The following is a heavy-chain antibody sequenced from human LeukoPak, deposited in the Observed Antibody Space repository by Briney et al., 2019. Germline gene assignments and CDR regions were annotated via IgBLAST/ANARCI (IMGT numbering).Heavy chain of an antibody. CDR2: ISGSGGST. D-gene: IGHD1-26*01. J-gene: IGHJ4*02. CDR1: GFTFSSYA. V-gene: IGHV3-23*01. CDR3: AKDPVGATRSY. Sequence: GGSLRLSCAASGFTFSSYAMSWVRQAPGKGLEWVSAISGSGGSTYYADSVKGRFTTSRDNSKNTLYLQMNSLRAEDTAVYYCAKDPVGATRSYWGQGTLVTVSS.